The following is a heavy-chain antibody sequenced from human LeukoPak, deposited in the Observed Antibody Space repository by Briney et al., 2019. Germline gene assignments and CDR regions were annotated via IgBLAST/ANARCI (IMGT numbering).Heavy chain of an antibody. J-gene: IGHJ4*02. Sequence: GGSLRLSCAASGFTFNTYTMNWVRQAPGKGLEWVSSITASSTAIYSADSVKGRFTISRDNAKNTLYLQMNSLRAEDTAEYYCARASLSGDGVSFDHWGQGTLVTVSS. V-gene: IGHV3-21*01. CDR2: ITASSTAI. CDR3: ARASLSGDGVSFDH. CDR1: GFTFNTYT. D-gene: IGHD2-15*01.